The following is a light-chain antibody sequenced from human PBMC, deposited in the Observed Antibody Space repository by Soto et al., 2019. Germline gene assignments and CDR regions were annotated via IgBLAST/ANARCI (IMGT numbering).Light chain of an antibody. CDR3: CSYTIFSTVL. CDR2: DVT. V-gene: IGLV2-14*01. Sequence: QSVLTQPASVSGSPGQSITISCTGTSSDVGGYNYVSWYQQHPGKAPKLVIYDVTNRPSGVSNRFSGSKSGNTASLTISGLQAEDEADYYCCSYTIFSTVLFGGGTKVTVL. J-gene: IGLJ3*02. CDR1: SSDVGGYNY.